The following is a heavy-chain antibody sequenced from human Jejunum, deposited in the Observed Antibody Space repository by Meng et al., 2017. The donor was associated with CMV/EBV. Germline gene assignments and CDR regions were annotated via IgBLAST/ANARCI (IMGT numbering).Heavy chain of an antibody. J-gene: IGHJ4*02. V-gene: IGHV1-3*01. CDR3: AREGAVAGLDLDY. D-gene: IGHD6-19*01. CDR1: GYTFINFV. Sequence: QVQLVQSGAELKKPGASVRVSCQASGYTFINFVMHWVRQAPGQRLEWMGWINADTGNTRYSQNFQGRLTFTRDTSATTTHMELSSLRSEDTAVYYCAREGAVAGLDLDYWGQGTLVTVSS. CDR2: INADTGNT.